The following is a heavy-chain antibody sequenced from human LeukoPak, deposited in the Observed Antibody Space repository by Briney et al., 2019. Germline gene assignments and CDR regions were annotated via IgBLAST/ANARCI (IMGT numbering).Heavy chain of an antibody. J-gene: IGHJ4*02. CDR3: ARGGGIAAAADY. D-gene: IGHD6-13*01. CDR2: INCNSGGT. CDR1: GHTFTGYY. Sequence: ASVKVSCKASGHTFTGYYLHWVRQAPGQGLEWMGWINCNSGGTKYAQKFQGRVTMTRNTSISTAYMELSSLRSEDTAVYYCARGGGIAAAADYWGQGTLVTVSS. V-gene: IGHV1-2*02.